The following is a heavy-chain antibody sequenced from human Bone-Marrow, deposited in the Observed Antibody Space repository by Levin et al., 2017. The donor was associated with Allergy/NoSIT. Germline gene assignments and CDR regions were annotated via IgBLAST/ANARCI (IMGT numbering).Heavy chain of an antibody. CDR1: GFTFSSSA. D-gene: IGHD4-17*01. CDR3: ATESRPYGDYRAGLDY. Sequence: PGGSLRLSCAASGFTFSSSAMHWVRQAPGKGLEWVAVISSDGRKKHDADSVKGRFTMSRDNSKNTLYLQMNSLRTEDTAVYYCATESRPYGDYRAGLDYWGQGTLVTVSS. J-gene: IGHJ4*02. CDR2: ISSDGRKK. V-gene: IGHV3-30*04.